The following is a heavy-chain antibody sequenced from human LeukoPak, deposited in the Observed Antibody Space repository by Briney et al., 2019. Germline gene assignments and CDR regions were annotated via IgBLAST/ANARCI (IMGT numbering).Heavy chain of an antibody. V-gene: IGHV3-9*01. D-gene: IGHD1-1*01. CDR3: AKGRTERVTNWFDP. CDR2: ISWNSGSI. J-gene: IGHJ5*02. CDR1: GFTFDDYA. Sequence: GGSLRLSCAASGFTFDDYAMHWVRHAPGKGLEWVSGISWNSGSIGYADSVKGRFTISRDNAKNSLYLQMNSLRGEDTALYYCAKGRTERVTNWFDPWGQGTLVTVSS.